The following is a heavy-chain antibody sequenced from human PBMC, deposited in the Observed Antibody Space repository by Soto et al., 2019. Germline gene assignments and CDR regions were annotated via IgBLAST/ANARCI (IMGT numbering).Heavy chain of an antibody. J-gene: IGHJ3*02. CDR1: GGTFSSYA. CDR3: ARGVLVTAWAFDI. CDR2: IIPIFGTA. D-gene: IGHD2-21*02. Sequence: VASVKVSCKASGGTFSSYAISWVRQAPGQGLEWMGGIIPIFGTANYAQKFQGRVTITADKSTSTAYMELSSLRSEDTAVYYCARGVLVTAWAFDIWGQGTMVTVSS. V-gene: IGHV1-69*06.